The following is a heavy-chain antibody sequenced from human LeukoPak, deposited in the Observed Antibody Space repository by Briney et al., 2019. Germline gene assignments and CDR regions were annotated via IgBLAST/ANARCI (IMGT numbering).Heavy chain of an antibody. D-gene: IGHD6-6*01. V-gene: IGHV3-13*01. CDR1: GFSVATYD. CDR3: TREWRGIASHYDGMDV. Sequence: GGSLRLSCVASGFSVATYDMYWVRQAAGRGLEWVSAIGTNHDTYYLGSVKGRFTISRENAKNFFSLQMNYLRVEDTAVYYCTREWRGIASHYDGMDVWGQGATVTVSS. CDR2: IGTNHDT. J-gene: IGHJ6*02.